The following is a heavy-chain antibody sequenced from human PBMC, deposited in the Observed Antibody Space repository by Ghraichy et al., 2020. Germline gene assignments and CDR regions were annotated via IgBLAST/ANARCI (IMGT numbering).Heavy chain of an antibody. CDR2: ISSSSSYI. J-gene: IGHJ4*02. D-gene: IGHD1-26*01. CDR3: ARVQSGEWELTPSRYVDY. Sequence: GGSLRLSCAASGFTFSSYSMNWVRQAPGKGLEWVSSISSSSSYIYYADSVKGRFTISRDNAKNSLYLQMNSLRAEDTAVYYCARVQSGEWELTPSRYVDYWGQGTLVTVSS. CDR1: GFTFSSYS. V-gene: IGHV3-21*01.